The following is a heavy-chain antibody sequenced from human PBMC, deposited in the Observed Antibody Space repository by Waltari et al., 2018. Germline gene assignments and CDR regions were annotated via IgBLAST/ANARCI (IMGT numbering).Heavy chain of an antibody. CDR1: GYTFTSYD. Sequence: QVQLVQSGAEVKKPGASVKVSCKASGYTFTSYDINWVRQATGQGLEWMGWMNPNRCNTGYAQKCQGRVTITRNTSISTAYMELSSLRSEDTAVYYCARAFRAGLRRASDAFDIWGQGTMVTVSS. V-gene: IGHV1-8*03. J-gene: IGHJ3*02. D-gene: IGHD2-21*01. CDR2: MNPNRCNT. CDR3: ARAFRAGLRRASDAFDI.